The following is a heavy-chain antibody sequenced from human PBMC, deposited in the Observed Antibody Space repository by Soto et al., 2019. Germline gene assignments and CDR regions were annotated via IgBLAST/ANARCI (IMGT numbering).Heavy chain of an antibody. CDR1: GYSISSGYY. J-gene: IGHJ4*02. D-gene: IGHD3-3*01. CDR3: ARAPSYYDFWSGYFSY. Sequence: PSETLSLTCAVSGYSISSGYYWGWIRQPPGKGLEWIGSIYHSGSTYYNPSLKSRVTISVGTSKNQFSLKLSSVTAADTAVYYCARAPSYYDFWSGYFSYWGQGTLVTVSS. CDR2: IYHSGST. V-gene: IGHV4-38-2*01.